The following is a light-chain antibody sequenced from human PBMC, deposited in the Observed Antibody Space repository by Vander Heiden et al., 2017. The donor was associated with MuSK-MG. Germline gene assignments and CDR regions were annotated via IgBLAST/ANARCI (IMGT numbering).Light chain of an antibody. J-gene: IGKJ1*01. CDR1: QGISSW. CDR2: DAS. V-gene: IGKV1-5*01. Sequence: DIKMPKFPSSLSASVGDRVTITCRASQGISSWLAWYQQKPGKAPKLLIYDASSLESGVPSRFSGSGSGTEFTLTISSLQPDDFATYYCQQDNSYPWTFGQGTKVEIK. CDR3: QQDNSYPWT.